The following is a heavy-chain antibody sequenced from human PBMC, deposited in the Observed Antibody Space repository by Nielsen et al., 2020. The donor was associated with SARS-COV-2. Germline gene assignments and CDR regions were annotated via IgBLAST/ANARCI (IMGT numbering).Heavy chain of an antibody. Sequence: GESLKISCTASGFTFSNYAMSWVRQAPGKGLEWVSSISSVGGGTYYADSVKGRFTISRDNSKNTLYLQLNSLRAEDTAVYYCAKNAQYSSGWFHFDYWGQGTLDTVSS. CDR1: GFTFSNYA. CDR3: AKNAQYSSGWFHFDY. D-gene: IGHD6-19*01. J-gene: IGHJ4*02. CDR2: ISSVGGGT. V-gene: IGHV3-23*01.